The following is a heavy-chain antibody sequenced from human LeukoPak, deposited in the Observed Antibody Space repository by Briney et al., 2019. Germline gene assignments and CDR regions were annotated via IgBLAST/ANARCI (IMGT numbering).Heavy chain of an antibody. J-gene: IGHJ3*02. D-gene: IGHD3-22*01. CDR3: ARDFLSYDSSSFDI. CDR1: GFTFSSYA. Sequence: GGSLRLSCAASGFTFSSYAMHWVRQAPGKGLEWVAVISYDGSNKYYADSVKGRFTISRDNSKNTLYLQMNSLRAEDTAVYYCARDFLSYDSSSFDIWGQGTMVTVSS. CDR2: ISYDGSNK. V-gene: IGHV3-30-3*01.